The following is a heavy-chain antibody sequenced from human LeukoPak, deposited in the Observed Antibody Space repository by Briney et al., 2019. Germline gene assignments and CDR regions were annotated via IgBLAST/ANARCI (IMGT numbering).Heavy chain of an antibody. CDR3: ARGGSSSWYEVYY. CDR2: IWYDGSNE. J-gene: IGHJ4*02. D-gene: IGHD6-13*01. V-gene: IGHV3-33*01. CDR1: GFTFSSYG. Sequence: PGGSRRLSCAASGFTFSSYGMHWVRQAPGKGLEWVAVIWYDGSNEYYADSVKGRFTISRDNSKNTLFLQMNSLRAEDTAVYYCARGGSSSWYEVYYWGQGTLVTVSS.